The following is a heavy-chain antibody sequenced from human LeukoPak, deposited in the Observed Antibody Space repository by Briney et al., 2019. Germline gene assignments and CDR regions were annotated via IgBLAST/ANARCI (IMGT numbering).Heavy chain of an antibody. CDR1: GFTFSSYS. D-gene: IGHD3-22*01. V-gene: IGHV3-48*01. CDR3: ARDISYYDSSPGGY. CDR2: ISSSSSTI. Sequence: GGSLRLSCAASGFTFSSYSMNWVRQAPGKGLEWVSYISSSSSTIYYADSVKGRFTISRDNAKNSLYLQMNSLRAEDTAVYYCARDISYYDSSPGGYWGQGTLVTVSS. J-gene: IGHJ4*02.